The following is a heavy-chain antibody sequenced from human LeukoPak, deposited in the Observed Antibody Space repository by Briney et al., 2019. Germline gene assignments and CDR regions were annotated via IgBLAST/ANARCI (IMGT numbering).Heavy chain of an antibody. Sequence: GGSLSLSCAASGFTGSNNYVSWVRQAPEMGLEWVSAIHSSGATCYADSVKGRFTISRDTSKNTLYLQISSLRVEDTAVYYCTVFGDSNHCGQGTLVTVSS. D-gene: IGHD4-17*01. CDR2: IHSSGAT. V-gene: IGHV3-53*01. CDR1: GFTGSNNY. CDR3: TVFGDSNH. J-gene: IGHJ5*02.